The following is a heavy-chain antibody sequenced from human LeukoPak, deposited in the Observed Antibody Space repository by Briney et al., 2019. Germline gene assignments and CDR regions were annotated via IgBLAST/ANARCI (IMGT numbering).Heavy chain of an antibody. CDR2: ISGSGGST. CDR1: GFTFSSYA. CDR3: AKGYCSGGSCCLDY. J-gene: IGHJ4*02. Sequence: PGASLRLSCAASGFTFSSYAMSWVRQAPGKGLEWVSTISGSGGSTFYADSVQGRFTISRDNSKNTLYLQMNSLRAEDTAVYYCAKGYCSGGSCCLDYWGQGTLVTVSS. V-gene: IGHV3-23*01. D-gene: IGHD2-15*01.